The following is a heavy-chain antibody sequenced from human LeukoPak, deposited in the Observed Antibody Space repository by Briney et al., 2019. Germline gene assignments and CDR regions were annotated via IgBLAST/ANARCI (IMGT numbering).Heavy chain of an antibody. Sequence: SETLSLTCAVSGESFSGYFWTWIRQPPGKGLEWIGESNHFGSTDYNPPLKSRVTISVDTSKNQFSLKLSSVTAADTAVYYCASVLFDYWGQGTLVTVSS. CDR1: GESFSGYF. CDR3: ASVLFDY. CDR2: SNHFGST. D-gene: IGHD6-6*01. J-gene: IGHJ4*02. V-gene: IGHV4-34*01.